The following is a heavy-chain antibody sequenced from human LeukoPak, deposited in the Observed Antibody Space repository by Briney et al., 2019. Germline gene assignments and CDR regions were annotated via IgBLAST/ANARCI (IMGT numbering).Heavy chain of an antibody. Sequence: PGGSLRLSCAASGFTFSGSAMHWVRQASGKGLEWVGRIYNSDTTNYTPSLKSRVTISIDTSKNQFSLKLSSVTAADTAVYYCVRDGRRGSFGDAFDIWGLGTMVIVSS. CDR2: IYNSDTT. CDR3: VRDGRRGSFGDAFDI. D-gene: IGHD1-1*01. CDR1: GFTFSGSA. V-gene: IGHV4-4*07. J-gene: IGHJ3*02.